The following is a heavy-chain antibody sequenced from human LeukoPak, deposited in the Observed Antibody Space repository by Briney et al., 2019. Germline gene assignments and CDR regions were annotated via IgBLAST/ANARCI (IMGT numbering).Heavy chain of an antibody. V-gene: IGHV3-23*01. CDR1: GFTFSSYA. D-gene: IGHD2-2*01. CDR2: ISGSGGST. J-gene: IGHJ4*02. Sequence: GGSLRLSCAASGFTFSSYAMSWVRQAPGKGLEWVSAISGSGGSTYYADSVKGRFTISRDNSENTLYLQMNSLRAEDTAVYYCAKDQIQKYCSSTSCPTHFDYWGQGTLVTVSS. CDR3: AKDQIQKYCSSTSCPTHFDY.